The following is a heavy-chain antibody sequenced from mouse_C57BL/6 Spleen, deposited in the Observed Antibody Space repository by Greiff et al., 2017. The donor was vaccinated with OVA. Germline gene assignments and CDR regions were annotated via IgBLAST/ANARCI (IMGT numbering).Heavy chain of an antibody. CDR2: INPSTGGT. CDR3: APHDYSFAY. Sequence: SGPELVKPGASVKISCKASGYSFTGYYMNWVKQSPEKSLEWIGEINPSTGGTTYNQKFKAKATLTVDKSSSTAYMQLKSLTSEDSAVYYCAPHDYSFAYWGQGTLVTVSA. D-gene: IGHD2-4*01. J-gene: IGHJ3*01. CDR1: GYSFTGYY. V-gene: IGHV1-42*01.